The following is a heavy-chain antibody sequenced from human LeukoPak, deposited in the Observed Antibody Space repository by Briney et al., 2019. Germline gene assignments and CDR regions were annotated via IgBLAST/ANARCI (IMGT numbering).Heavy chain of an antibody. Sequence: LETLSLTCTVSGGSISSSSYYWGWIRQPPGKGLEWIGSIYYSGSTYYNPSLKSRVTISVDTSKSQFSLKLSSVTAADTAVYYCASVVVIARDAFDIWGQGTMVTVSS. J-gene: IGHJ3*02. D-gene: IGHD2-21*01. CDR1: GGSISSSSYY. CDR2: IYYSGST. V-gene: IGHV4-39*01. CDR3: ASVVVIARDAFDI.